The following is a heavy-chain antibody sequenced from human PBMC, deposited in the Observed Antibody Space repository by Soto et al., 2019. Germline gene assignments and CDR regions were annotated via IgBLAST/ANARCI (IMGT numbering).Heavy chain of an antibody. CDR3: ARDHPLLRYFGY. Sequence: ASVKVSCKASGYTFTGYYIHWVRQAPGQGLEWMGWINPNSGGTNYAQKFQGRVTMTRDTSISTAYMELSRLRSDDTAVYYCARDHPLLRYFGYWGQGTLVTVSS. D-gene: IGHD3-9*01. CDR2: INPNSGGT. J-gene: IGHJ4*02. CDR1: GYTFTGYY. V-gene: IGHV1-2*02.